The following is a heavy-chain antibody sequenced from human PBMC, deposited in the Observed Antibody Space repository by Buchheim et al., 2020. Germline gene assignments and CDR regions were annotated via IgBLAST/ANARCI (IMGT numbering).Heavy chain of an antibody. D-gene: IGHD4-23*01. CDR1: GFTFSSYG. V-gene: IGHV3-30*18. Sequence: QVQLVESGGGVVQPGRSLRLSCAASGFTFSSYGMHWVRQAPGKGLEWVAVISYDGSNKYYADSVKGRFTISRDNSKNTLYLQMNSLRAEDTAVYYCAKHYGGNMYYFDYWGQGTL. CDR3: AKHYGGNMYYFDY. CDR2: ISYDGSNK. J-gene: IGHJ4*02.